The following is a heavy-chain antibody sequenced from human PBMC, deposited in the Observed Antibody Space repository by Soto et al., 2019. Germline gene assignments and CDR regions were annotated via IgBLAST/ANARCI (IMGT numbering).Heavy chain of an antibody. D-gene: IGHD3-3*01. Sequence: GESLKISCKGSGFSFTSYWIGWVRQMPGKGLECMGIIYPRDSDTRYNPSLQGQVTISVDKSIDTAYLQWISLKTSDTAMYYCERPGVADAFEIWCQGKMVTVSS. V-gene: IGHV5-51*01. CDR3: ERPGVADAFEI. CDR1: GFSFTSYW. J-gene: IGHJ3*02. CDR2: IYPRDSDT.